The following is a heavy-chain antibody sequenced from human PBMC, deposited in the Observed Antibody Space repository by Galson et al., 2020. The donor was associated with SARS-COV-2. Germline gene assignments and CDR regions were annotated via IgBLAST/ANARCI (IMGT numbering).Heavy chain of an antibody. CDR3: AKDTRVGNYYFGMDV. CDR1: GFTFSSYA. CDR2: ISAGGGST. J-gene: IGHJ6*02. D-gene: IGHD1-26*01. Sequence: GGSLKISCAASGFTFSSYAMSWVRQAPGKGLECVSTISAGGGSTYYADSVKGRFTISRDNSKNMLYLQMNSLRAEDTAVYYCAKDTRVGNYYFGMDVWGQGTTVTVSS. V-gene: IGHV3-23*01.